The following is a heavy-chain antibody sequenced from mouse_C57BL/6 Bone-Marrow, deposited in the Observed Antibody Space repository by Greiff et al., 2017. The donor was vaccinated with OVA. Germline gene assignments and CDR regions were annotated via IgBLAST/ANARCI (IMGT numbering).Heavy chain of an antibody. CDR1: GYAFSSSW. J-gene: IGHJ3*01. CDR3: ARSTMVTTEFAY. D-gene: IGHD2-2*01. V-gene: IGHV1-82*01. CDR2: IYPGDGDT. Sequence: LVESGPELVKPGASVKISCKASGYAFSSSWMNWVKQRPGKGLEWIGRIYPGDGDTNYNGKFKGKATLTADKSSSTAYMQLSSLTSEDSAVYFCARSTMVTTEFAYWGQGTLVTVSA.